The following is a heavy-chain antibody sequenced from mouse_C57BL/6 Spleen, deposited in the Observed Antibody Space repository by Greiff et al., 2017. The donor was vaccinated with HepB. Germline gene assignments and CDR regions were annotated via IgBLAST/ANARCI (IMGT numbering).Heavy chain of an antibody. J-gene: IGHJ3*01. CDR1: GYTFTGYW. Sequence: QVQLKESGAELMKPGASVKLSCKATGYTFTGYWIEWVKQRPGHGLEWIGDIFPGSGSTNYNEKFKGKATFTADTSSNTTYMQLSSLATEDSAVYCSTRGGFAYWGQGTLVTVSA. V-gene: IGHV1-9*01. CDR3: TRGGFAY. CDR2: IFPGSGST.